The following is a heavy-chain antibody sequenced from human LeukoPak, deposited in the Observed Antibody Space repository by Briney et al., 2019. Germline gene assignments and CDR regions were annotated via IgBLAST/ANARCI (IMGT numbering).Heavy chain of an antibody. CDR2: IYYSGST. V-gene: IGHV4-59*01. CDR3: ARAMFRYYFDY. J-gene: IGHJ4*02. D-gene: IGHD3-10*02. CDR1: GGFISSYY. Sequence: PSETLSLTCTVSGGFISSYYWSWIRQPPGKGLEWIGYIYYSGSTNYNPSLKSRVTISVDTSKNQFSLKLSSVTAADTAVYYCARAMFRYYFDYWGQGTLVTVSS.